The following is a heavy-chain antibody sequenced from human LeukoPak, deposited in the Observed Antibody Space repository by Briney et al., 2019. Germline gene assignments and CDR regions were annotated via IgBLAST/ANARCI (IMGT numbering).Heavy chain of an antibody. CDR1: GFTFSSYA. D-gene: IGHD3-22*01. CDR3: ARDYYYDSSGNYPYYYYYMDV. V-gene: IGHV3-30-3*01. CDR2: ISSDGSNK. Sequence: GGSLRLSCAASGFTFSSYAMHWVRQAPGKGLEWVAVISSDGSNKYYADSVKGRFTISRDNSKNTLYLQMNSLRVEDTAVYYCARDYYYDSSGNYPYYYYYMDVWGKGTTVTVSS. J-gene: IGHJ6*03.